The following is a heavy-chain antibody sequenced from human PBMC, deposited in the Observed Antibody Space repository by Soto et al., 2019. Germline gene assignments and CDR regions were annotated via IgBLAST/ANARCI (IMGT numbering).Heavy chain of an antibody. Sequence: PGGSLRLSCAASGFTFSNYGIHWARQAPGKGLEWVALIWYDGSNKYYGDSVKGRFTISRDNSKNTLYLQMNSLRAEDTAVYYCARAGDTALDYWGPGTLVTVSS. D-gene: IGHD5-18*01. J-gene: IGHJ4*02. V-gene: IGHV3-33*01. CDR3: ARAGDTALDY. CDR1: GFTFSNYG. CDR2: IWYDGSNK.